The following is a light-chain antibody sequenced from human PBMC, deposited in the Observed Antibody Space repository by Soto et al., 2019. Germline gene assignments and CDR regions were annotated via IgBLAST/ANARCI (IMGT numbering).Light chain of an antibody. V-gene: IGKV1-39*01. CDR3: QQSYSSSPIT. CDR2: ASS. J-gene: IGKJ5*01. Sequence: DIQMTQSPSSLSASVGYRVSMTCRASETISTFLNWYQHKPGKAPKLLISASSRLQSGVPSRFSGSGSGTDFTLTIDSLRPEDFASYYCQQSYSSSPITFGPGTRLEIK. CDR1: ETISTF.